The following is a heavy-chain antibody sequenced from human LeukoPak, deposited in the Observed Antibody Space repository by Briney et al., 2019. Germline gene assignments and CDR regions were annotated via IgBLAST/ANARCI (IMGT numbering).Heavy chain of an antibody. D-gene: IGHD3-22*01. Sequence: PSETLSLTCAVYGGSFSGYYWSWLRQPPGKGLEWIGEINHSGSTSYNPSLKSRVTISVDTSKNQFSLKLSSVTAADTAVYYCARVGTYYYDSRREPADYWGQGTLVTVSS. V-gene: IGHV4-34*01. CDR1: GGSFSGYY. J-gene: IGHJ4*02. CDR2: INHSGST. CDR3: ARVGTYYYDSRREPADY.